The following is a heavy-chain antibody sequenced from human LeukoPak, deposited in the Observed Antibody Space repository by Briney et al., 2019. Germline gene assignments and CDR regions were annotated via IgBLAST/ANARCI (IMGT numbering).Heavy chain of an antibody. V-gene: IGHV1-46*01. CDR1: GYTFTNYH. Sequence: ASVKVSCKASGYTFTNYHMHWVRQAPGQGLEWMGIINPSGGSTNYAQKFQGRVTMTRDTSTRTVYMELSSLRSEDTAVYYCARCYDNFDVALDIWSQGTMVTVSS. D-gene: IGHD3-9*01. CDR3: ARCYDNFDVALDI. J-gene: IGHJ3*02. CDR2: INPSGGST.